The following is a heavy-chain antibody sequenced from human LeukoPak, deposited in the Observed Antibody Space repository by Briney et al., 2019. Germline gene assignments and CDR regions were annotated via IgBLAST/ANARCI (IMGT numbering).Heavy chain of an antibody. D-gene: IGHD3-22*01. CDR3: ARGLNYYDSSGIDY. CDR1: GYTFTGYY. V-gene: IGHV1-2*06. Sequence: ASVKVSCKASGYTFTGYYMHWVRQAPGQGLEWMGRINPNSGGTNYAQKFQGRVTMTRDTSISTAYMELSRLGSDDTAVYYCARGLNYYDSSGIDYWGQGTLVTVSS. CDR2: INPNSGGT. J-gene: IGHJ4*02.